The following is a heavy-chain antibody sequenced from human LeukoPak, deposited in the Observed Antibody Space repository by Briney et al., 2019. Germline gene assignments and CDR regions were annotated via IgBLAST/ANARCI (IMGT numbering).Heavy chain of an antibody. Sequence: GGSLRLSCAASGFTFSSYAMSWVRQAPGKGLEWVSAISGSGGSTYYADSVKGRFTISRDNSKNTLYLQMNSLRAEDTAVYYCAKLPVVLAAPGCCFDYLGQGTLVTVSS. D-gene: IGHD2-21*01. CDR2: ISGSGGST. V-gene: IGHV3-23*01. CDR3: AKLPVVLAAPGCCFDY. J-gene: IGHJ4*01. CDR1: GFTFSSYA.